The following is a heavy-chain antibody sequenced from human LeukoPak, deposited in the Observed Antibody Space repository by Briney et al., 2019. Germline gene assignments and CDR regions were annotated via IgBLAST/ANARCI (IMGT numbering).Heavy chain of an antibody. D-gene: IGHD1-26*01. V-gene: IGHV3-53*01. CDR2: IYSGGST. Sequence: GSLLLSCAGSGLTVSSNYMSWVRQAPGKGLEWVSVIYSGGSTYYADSVKGRFTISRDNSKNTLYLQMNSLRAEDTAVYYCAREERATSYFDYWGQGTLVTVSS. J-gene: IGHJ4*02. CDR1: GLTVSSNY. CDR3: AREERATSYFDY.